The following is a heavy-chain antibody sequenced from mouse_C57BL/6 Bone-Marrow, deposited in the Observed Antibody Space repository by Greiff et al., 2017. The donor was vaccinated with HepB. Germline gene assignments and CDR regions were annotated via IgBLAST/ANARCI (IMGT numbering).Heavy chain of an antibody. Sequence: VQLQQSGPELVKPGASVKLSCKASGYTFTSYDINWVKQRPGQGLEWIGWIYPRDGSTKYNEKFKGKATLTVDTSSSTAYMELHSLTSEDSGVYFCARPYYYGSSYWYFDVWGTGTTVTVSS. D-gene: IGHD1-1*01. CDR2: IYPRDGST. CDR3: ARPYYYGSSYWYFDV. V-gene: IGHV1-85*01. CDR1: GYTFTSYD. J-gene: IGHJ1*03.